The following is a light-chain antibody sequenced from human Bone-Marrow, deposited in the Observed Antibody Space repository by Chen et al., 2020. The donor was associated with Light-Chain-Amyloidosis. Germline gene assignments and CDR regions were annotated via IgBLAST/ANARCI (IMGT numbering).Light chain of an antibody. CDR2: EVT. CDR1: SSDVGGDNH. Sequence: QSALTQPASVSGSPGQSITISFTGASSDVGGDNHVSWYQQHPDKAPKRMIYEVTNRPSWVPDRVSGSKSDNTASLTISGLQTEDEADYFCSSYTITNTLVFGSGTRVTVL. CDR3: SSYTITNTLV. J-gene: IGLJ1*01. V-gene: IGLV2-14*01.